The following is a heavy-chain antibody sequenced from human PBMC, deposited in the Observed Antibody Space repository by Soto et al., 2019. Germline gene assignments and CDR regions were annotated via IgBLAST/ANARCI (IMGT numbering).Heavy chain of an antibody. CDR2: ISSSSSYI. CDR1: GFTFSSYS. CDR3: ARDGGPYYDILTGYPYYFDY. Sequence: GGSLRLSCAASGFTFSSYSMNWVRQAPGKGLEWVSSISSSSSYIYYADSVKGRFTISRDNAKNSLYLQMNSLRAEDTAVYYCARDGGPYYDILTGYPYYFDYWGQGTLVTVSS. D-gene: IGHD3-9*01. J-gene: IGHJ4*02. V-gene: IGHV3-21*01.